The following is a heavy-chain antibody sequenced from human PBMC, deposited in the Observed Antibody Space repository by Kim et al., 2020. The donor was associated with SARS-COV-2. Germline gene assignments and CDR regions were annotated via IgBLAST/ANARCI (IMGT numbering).Heavy chain of an antibody. V-gene: IGHV4-34*01. Sequence: SETLSLTCAVYGGSFSGYYWSWIRQPPGKGLEWIGEINHSGSTNYNPSLKSRVTISVDTSKNQFSLKLSSVTAADTAVYYCARRKNAFDIWGQGTMVTVSS. CDR2: INHSGST. CDR1: GGSFSGYY. J-gene: IGHJ3*02. CDR3: ARRKNAFDI.